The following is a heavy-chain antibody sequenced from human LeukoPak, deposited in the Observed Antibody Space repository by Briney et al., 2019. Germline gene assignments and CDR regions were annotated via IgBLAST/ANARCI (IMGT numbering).Heavy chain of an antibody. CDR3: ARGNIVPGSFWSGYPHGGYMDV. D-gene: IGHD3-3*01. Sequence: PSETLSLTCTVSGGSISSYYWSWIRQPPGKGLEWIGYIYYSGSTNYNPSLKSRVTISVKTSKNQFSLKLSSVTAADTAVYYCARGNIVPGSFWSGYPHGGYMDVWGKGTTVTVSS. CDR1: GGSISSYY. CDR2: IYYSGST. J-gene: IGHJ6*03. V-gene: IGHV4-59*01.